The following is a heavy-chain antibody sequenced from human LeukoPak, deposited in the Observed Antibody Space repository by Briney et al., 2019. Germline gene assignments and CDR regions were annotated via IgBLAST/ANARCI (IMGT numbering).Heavy chain of an antibody. D-gene: IGHD5-24*01. CDR3: ARLTRVGYNSYVY. V-gene: IGHV3-74*01. CDR2: FKNDGSSA. Sequence: GGSLRLSCAVSGFTSSDYWMHWVRQAPGKGLVWVSRFKNDGSSATYADSVKGRFTISRDEAKNTLYLQINSLRVEDTAVYYCARLTRVGYNSYVYWGQGTLVTVSS. CDR1: GFTSSDYW. J-gene: IGHJ1*01.